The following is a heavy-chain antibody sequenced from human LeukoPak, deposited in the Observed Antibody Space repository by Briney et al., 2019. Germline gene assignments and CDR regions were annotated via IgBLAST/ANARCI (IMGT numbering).Heavy chain of an antibody. D-gene: IGHD4-17*01. CDR1: GGSISSGSYY. CDR2: IYTSGST. CDR3: ARMSTVTTRWFFDY. Sequence: PSQTLSLICTVSGGSISSGSYYWRWLRQPAGKGLEWIGRIYTSGSTTYNPSLKSRVTMSVDTSKNQFSLKLHSVTAADTAVYYCARMSTVTTRWFFDYWGQGTLVTVSS. J-gene: IGHJ4*02. V-gene: IGHV4-61*02.